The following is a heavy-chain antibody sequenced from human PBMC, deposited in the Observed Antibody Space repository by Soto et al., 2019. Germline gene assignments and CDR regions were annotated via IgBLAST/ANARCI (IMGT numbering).Heavy chain of an antibody. V-gene: IGHV3-30-3*01. CDR1: GFTFSSYA. Sequence: QVQLVESGGGVVQPGRSLRLSCAASGFTFSSYAMHWVRQAPGKGLEWVAVISYDGSNKYYADSVKGRFTISRDNSKNTLYLQMNSLRAEDTAVYYCARDRKWELFPEMDYWGQGTLVTVSS. CDR3: ARDRKWELFPEMDY. D-gene: IGHD1-26*01. CDR2: ISYDGSNK. J-gene: IGHJ4*02.